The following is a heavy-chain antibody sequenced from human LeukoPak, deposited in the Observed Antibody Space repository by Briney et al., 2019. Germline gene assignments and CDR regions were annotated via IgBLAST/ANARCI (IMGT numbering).Heavy chain of an antibody. CDR3: ARASITYYYDSSGYNWFDP. D-gene: IGHD3-22*01. Sequence: APVKVSCKASGYTFTSYGISWVRQAPGQGLEWMGWISAYNGNTNYAQKLQGRVTMTTDTSTSTAYMELRSLRSDDTAVYYCARASITYYYDSSGYNWFDPWGQGTLVTVSS. J-gene: IGHJ5*02. CDR2: ISAYNGNT. CDR1: GYTFTSYG. V-gene: IGHV1-18*01.